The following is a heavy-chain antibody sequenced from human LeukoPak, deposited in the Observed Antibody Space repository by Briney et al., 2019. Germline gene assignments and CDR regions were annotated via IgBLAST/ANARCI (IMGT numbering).Heavy chain of an antibody. CDR2: IRYDGSNK. J-gene: IGHJ4*02. CDR3: ASGGGSVAAWR. Sequence: PGGSLRLSCAASGFTFSSYGMHWVRQAPGKGLEWVAFIRYDGSNKYYADSVKGRFTISRDNSKNTLYLQMNSLRAEDTGVYYCASGGGSVAAWRWGQGTLVTVSS. V-gene: IGHV3-30*02. CDR1: GFTFSSYG. D-gene: IGHD2-15*01.